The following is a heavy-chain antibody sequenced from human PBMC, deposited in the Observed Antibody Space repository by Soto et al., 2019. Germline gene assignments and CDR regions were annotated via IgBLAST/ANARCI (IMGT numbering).Heavy chain of an antibody. CDR1: GFTFSSYS. CDR2: ISSSSSYI. V-gene: IGHV3-21*01. D-gene: IGHD3-22*01. Sequence: PGGSLRLSCAASGFTFSSYSMNWVRQAPGKGLEWVSSISSSSSYIYYADSVKGRFTISRDNAKNSLYLQMNSLRAEDTAVYYCASPYQYDSRAYLGAFDIWGQGTMVTVSS. CDR3: ASPYQYDSRAYLGAFDI. J-gene: IGHJ3*02.